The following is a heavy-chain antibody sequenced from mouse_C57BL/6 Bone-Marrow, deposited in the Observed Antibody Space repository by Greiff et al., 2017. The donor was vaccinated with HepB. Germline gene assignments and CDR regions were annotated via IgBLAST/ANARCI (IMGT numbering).Heavy chain of an antibody. CDR3: TRTTVEGFAY. Sequence: VQLQQSGAELVRPGASVKLSCTASGFNIKDDYMHWVKQRPEQGLEWIGWIDPENGDTEYASKFQGKATITADTSSNTAYLQLSSLPSEDTAVYYCTRTTVEGFAYWGQGTLVTVSA. CDR2: IDPENGDT. J-gene: IGHJ3*01. CDR1: GFNIKDDY. V-gene: IGHV14-4*01. D-gene: IGHD1-1*01.